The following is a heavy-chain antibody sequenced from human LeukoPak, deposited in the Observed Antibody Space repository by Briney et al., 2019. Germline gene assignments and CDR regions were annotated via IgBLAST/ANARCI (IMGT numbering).Heavy chain of an antibody. J-gene: IGHJ4*02. CDR3: ARRGDSSNWYGDY. V-gene: IGHV5-51*01. CDR1: GYSFTSYW. CDR2: IYPGDSDT. D-gene: IGHD6-13*01. Sequence: GESLKISCKGSGYSFTSYWIGWVRQMPGKGLEWMGIIYPGDSDTRYSPSFQGQVTISADKSISTAYLQWSSLKASDTAIYYCARRGDSSNWYGDYWGQGSLVTVSS.